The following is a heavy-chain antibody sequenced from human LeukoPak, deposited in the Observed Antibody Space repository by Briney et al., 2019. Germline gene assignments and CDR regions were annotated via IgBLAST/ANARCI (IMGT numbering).Heavy chain of an antibody. V-gene: IGHV3-15*01. D-gene: IGHD3-22*01. Sequence: PGGSLRLSCAASGFTFSGYSMNWVRQAPGKGLEWVGRIKSKTDGGTTDYAAPVKGRFTISRDDSKNTLYLQMNSLKTKDTAVYYCTTDILYYDSSGYYYGWGYWGQGTLVIVSS. CDR1: GFTFSGYS. CDR3: TTDILYYDSSGYYYGWGY. CDR2: IKSKTDGGTT. J-gene: IGHJ4*02.